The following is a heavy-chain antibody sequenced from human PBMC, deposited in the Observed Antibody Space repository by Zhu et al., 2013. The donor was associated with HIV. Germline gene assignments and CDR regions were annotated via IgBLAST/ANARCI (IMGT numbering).Heavy chain of an antibody. D-gene: IGHD3-10*02. CDR3: ARGPYFRDYFDY. Sequence: QVQLVQSGAEVKKTGSSVKVSCKASGGTFSTYGISWVRQAPGQGPEWMGGITPIFGTTDYAQKFQGRVSITADTSTSTAYMELNSLKYEDTAVYYCARGPYFRDYFDYWGQGTLVTVSS. CDR2: ITPIFGTT. V-gene: IGHV1-69*06. CDR1: GGTFSTYG. J-gene: IGHJ4*02.